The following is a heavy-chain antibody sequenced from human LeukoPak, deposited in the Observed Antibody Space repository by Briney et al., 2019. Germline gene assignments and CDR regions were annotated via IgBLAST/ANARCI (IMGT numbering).Heavy chain of an antibody. CDR3: ARGPIDFRSSCYSNILYRYYYYGTDV. Sequence: SDTLSLTCTVSDGSISSYYWSWIRQPAGKGLEWIGRIYTSGSTNYNPSLKSRVTMSVDTSKNQFSLKLSSVTAADTAVYYCARGPIDFRSSCYSNILYRYYYYGTDVWGQGTTVTVSS. CDR2: IYTSGST. CDR1: DGSISSYY. D-gene: IGHD6-13*01. J-gene: IGHJ6*02. V-gene: IGHV4-4*07.